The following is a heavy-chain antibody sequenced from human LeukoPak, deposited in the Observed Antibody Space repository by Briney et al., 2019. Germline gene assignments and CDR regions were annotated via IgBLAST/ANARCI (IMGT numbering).Heavy chain of an antibody. V-gene: IGHV3-23*01. D-gene: IGHD4-17*01. CDR3: AKATPGKTGLRIGPWFDP. CDR2: ISGSGGST. Sequence: GGSLRLSCAASGFTFSSYAMSWVRQAPGKGLEWVSAISGSGGSTYYADSVKGRFTISRDNSKNTLYLQMNSLRAEDTAVYYCAKATPGKTGLRIGPWFDPWGQGTLVTVSS. CDR1: GFTFSSYA. J-gene: IGHJ5*02.